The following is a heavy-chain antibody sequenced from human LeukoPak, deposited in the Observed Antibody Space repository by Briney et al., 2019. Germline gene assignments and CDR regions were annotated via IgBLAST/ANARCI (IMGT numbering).Heavy chain of an antibody. CDR1: GYTFTSYD. Sequence: ASVKVSCKASGYTFTSYDINWVRQATGQGLEWMGWMNPNSGNTGYAQKFQGRVTITADESTSTAYMELSSLRSEDTAVYYCAREAYYYGSGSFGYWGQGTLVTVSS. V-gene: IGHV1-8*01. J-gene: IGHJ4*02. CDR2: MNPNSGNT. D-gene: IGHD3-10*01. CDR3: AREAYYYGSGSFGY.